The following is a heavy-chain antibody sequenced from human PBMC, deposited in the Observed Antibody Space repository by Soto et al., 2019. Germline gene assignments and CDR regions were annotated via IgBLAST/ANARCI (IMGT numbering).Heavy chain of an antibody. D-gene: IGHD3-10*01. J-gene: IGHJ5*02. V-gene: IGHV1-3*01. Sequence: ASVKVSCKASGYTFTSYAMHWVRQAPGQRLEWMGWINAGNGNTKYSQKFQGRVTITRDTSASTAYMELSSLRSEDTAVYYCARDFAETGTNSLRVRRVIRVANWFDPWGQGTMVTVYS. CDR3: ARDFAETGTNSLRVRRVIRVANWFDP. CDR1: GYTFTSYA. CDR2: INAGNGNT.